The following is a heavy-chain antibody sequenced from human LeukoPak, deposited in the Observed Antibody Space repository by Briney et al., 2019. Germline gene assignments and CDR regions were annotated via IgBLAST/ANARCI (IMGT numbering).Heavy chain of an antibody. CDR2: INPNSGGT. CDR1: GYTFTGYY. V-gene: IGHV1-2*02. Sequence: ASVKVSCKASGYTFTGYYMHWVRQAPGQGLEWMGWINPNSGGTNYAQKFQGRVTITRDTSISTAYMELSRLRSDDTAVYYCARGARKGWNDLMNWFDPWGQGTLVTVSS. CDR3: ARGARKGWNDLMNWFDP. D-gene: IGHD1-1*01. J-gene: IGHJ5*02.